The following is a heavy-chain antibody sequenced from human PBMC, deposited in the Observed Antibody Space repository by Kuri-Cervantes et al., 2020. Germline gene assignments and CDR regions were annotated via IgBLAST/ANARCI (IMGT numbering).Heavy chain of an antibody. V-gene: IGHV1-69*06. CDR1: GGTFRSYA. Sequence: SVKVSCKASGGTFRSYAISWVRQAPGQGLEWMGGIIPIFGTTNYAQKFQGTVTITADKSTSTAYMELSRLRSDDTAVYYCAREGPDVTTVTRGRGFFDYWGQGTLVTVSS. CDR3: AREGPDVTTVTRGRGFFDY. D-gene: IGHD4-17*01. J-gene: IGHJ4*02. CDR2: IIPIFGTT.